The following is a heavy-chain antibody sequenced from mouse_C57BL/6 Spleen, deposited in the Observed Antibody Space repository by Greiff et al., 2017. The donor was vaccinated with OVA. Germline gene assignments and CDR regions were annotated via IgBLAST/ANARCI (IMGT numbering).Heavy chain of an antibody. CDR3: TRRGYYGSSSYFDY. Sequence: EVKVEESGGGLVQPGGSMKLSCAASGFTFSDAWMDWVRQSPEKGLEWVAEIRNKANNHATYYAESVKGRFTISRDDSKSSVYLQMNSLRAEDTGIYYCTRRGYYGSSSYFDYWGQGTTLTVSS. CDR1: GFTFSDAW. D-gene: IGHD1-1*01. V-gene: IGHV6-6*01. CDR2: IRNKANNHAT. J-gene: IGHJ2*01.